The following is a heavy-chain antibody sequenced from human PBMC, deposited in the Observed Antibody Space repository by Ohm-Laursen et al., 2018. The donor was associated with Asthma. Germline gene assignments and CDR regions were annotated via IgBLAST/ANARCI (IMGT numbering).Heavy chain of an antibody. Sequence: SLRLSCTASGFTFTSYAMYRVRQAPGKGLEWVSSISGSGDSTHYADSVKGRFSISRDNSKNTLYVQMNSLRAEDTAVYYCAKGARGQFDYWGQGTLVTVSS. V-gene: IGHV3-23*01. CDR2: ISGSGDST. CDR1: GFTFTSYA. CDR3: AKGARGQFDY. J-gene: IGHJ4*02.